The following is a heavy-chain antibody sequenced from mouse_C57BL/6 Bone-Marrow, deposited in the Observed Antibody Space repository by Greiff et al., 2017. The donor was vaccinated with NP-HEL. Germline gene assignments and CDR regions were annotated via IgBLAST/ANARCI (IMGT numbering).Heavy chain of an antibody. Sequence: VQLKESGPVLVKPGPSVKISCKASGFTFTDYYMHWVKQSHGKSLEWIGLVYPYNGGTSYNQKFKGKATLTVDTSSSTAYMELNSLTSEDSAVYYCARDFTTVVGRYFDVWGTGTTVTVSS. J-gene: IGHJ1*03. CDR1: GFTFTDYY. D-gene: IGHD1-1*01. CDR2: VYPYNGGT. CDR3: ARDFTTVVGRYFDV. V-gene: IGHV1-36*01.